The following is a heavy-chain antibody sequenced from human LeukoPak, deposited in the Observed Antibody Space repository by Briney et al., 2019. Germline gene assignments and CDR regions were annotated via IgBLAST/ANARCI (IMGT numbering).Heavy chain of an antibody. V-gene: IGHV5-51*01. Sequence: GEPLKISCKGSGYSFTSYWIGWVRQMPGKGLEWMGIIYPDDSDTRYSPSFQGQVTISADKSISTAYLQWSSLKASDTAMYYCARQGGGSPARAWFDPWGQGTLVIVSS. CDR1: GYSFTSYW. J-gene: IGHJ5*02. D-gene: IGHD1-26*01. CDR2: IYPDDSDT. CDR3: ARQGGGSPARAWFDP.